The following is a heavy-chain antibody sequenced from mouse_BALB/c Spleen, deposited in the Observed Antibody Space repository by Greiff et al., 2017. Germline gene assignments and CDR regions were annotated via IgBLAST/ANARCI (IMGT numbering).Heavy chain of an antibody. V-gene: IGHV1-69*01. Sequence: QVQLQQSGAELVMPGASVKMSCKASGYTFSDYWMHWMKQRPGQGLEWIGAIDTSDSYTSYNQKFKGKATLTVDESSSTAYMQLSSLTSEDSAVYYCTRSGDYDYDNAMDYWGQGTSVTVSS. CDR1: GYTFSDYW. D-gene: IGHD2-4*01. J-gene: IGHJ4*01. CDR3: TRSGDYDYDNAMDY. CDR2: IDTSDSYT.